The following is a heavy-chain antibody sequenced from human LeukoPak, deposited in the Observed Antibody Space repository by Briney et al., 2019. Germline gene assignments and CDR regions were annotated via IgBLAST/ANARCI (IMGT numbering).Heavy chain of an antibody. CDR2: INPSGGST. CDR1: GYTYTSYY. D-gene: IGHD1-26*01. CDR3: ARGGLQWDLPQ. J-gene: IGHJ4*02. Sequence: GASVKVSCKASGYTYTSYYMHWVRQAPGQGLEWMGIINPSGGSTSYAQKFQGRVTMTRDASTSTVYMELSSLRSEDTAVYYCARGGLQWDLPQWGQGTLVTVSS. V-gene: IGHV1-46*01.